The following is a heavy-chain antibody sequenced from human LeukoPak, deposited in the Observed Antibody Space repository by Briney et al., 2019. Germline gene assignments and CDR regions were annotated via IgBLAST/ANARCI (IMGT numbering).Heavy chain of an antibody. CDR1: GYSISSGYY. V-gene: IGHV4-38-2*01. CDR3: ARIGGDGFANYDFLNWFAP. CDR2: IYHSGST. Sequence: SETLSLTCAVSGYSISSGYYWGWFRQPPGKGLEWIGGIYHSGSTYYNPSLKSRVTISVDTSTNQFSIKLSAVTAAAPAVDYCARIGGDGFANYDFLNWFAPRGPGNPGHRLL. D-gene: IGHD3-3*01. J-gene: IGHJ5*02.